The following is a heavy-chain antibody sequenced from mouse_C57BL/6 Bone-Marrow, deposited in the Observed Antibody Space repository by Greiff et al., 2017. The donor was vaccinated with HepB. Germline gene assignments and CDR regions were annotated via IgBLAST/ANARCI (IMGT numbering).Heavy chain of an antibody. CDR1: GYSITSGYD. D-gene: IGHD1-1*01. J-gene: IGHJ1*03. CDR2: ISYSGST. Sequence: LQESGPGMVKPSQSLSLTCTVTGYSITSGYDWHWIRHFPGNKLEWMGYISYSGSTNYNPSLKSRISITHDTSKNHFFLKLNSVTTEDTATYYCARGPDYYGGAYFDVWGTGTTVTVSS. CDR3: ARGPDYYGGAYFDV. V-gene: IGHV3-1*01.